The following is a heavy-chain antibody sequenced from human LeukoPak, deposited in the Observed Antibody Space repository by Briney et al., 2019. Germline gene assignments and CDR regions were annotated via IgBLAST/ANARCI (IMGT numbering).Heavy chain of an antibody. V-gene: IGHV3-23*01. CDR1: GFTFSNYA. J-gene: IGHJ4*02. D-gene: IGHD6-19*01. CDR2: ISGSGGST. CDR3: AKAVHSSGWFSYFDY. Sequence: GGSLRLSCTASGFTFSNYAMSWVRQAPGKGLEWVSTISGSGGSTYYADSVKGRFTISRDNSKNTLYPQMNSLRAEDTAVYYCAKAVHSSGWFSYFDYWGQGTLVTVSS.